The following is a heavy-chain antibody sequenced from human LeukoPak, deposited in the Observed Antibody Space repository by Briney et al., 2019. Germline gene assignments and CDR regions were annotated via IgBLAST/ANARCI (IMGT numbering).Heavy chain of an antibody. CDR3: ARALGYYYYYYMDV. CDR1: GFTFSSYW. J-gene: IGHJ6*03. V-gene: IGHV3-7*01. D-gene: IGHD7-27*01. Sequence: GGSLRLSCAASGFTFSSYWMSWVRQAPGKGLEWVANIKQDGSEKYYVDSVKGRFTISRDNAKNSLYLQMNSLRAEDTAVYYCARALGYYYYYYMDVWGKGPTVTVSS. CDR2: IKQDGSEK.